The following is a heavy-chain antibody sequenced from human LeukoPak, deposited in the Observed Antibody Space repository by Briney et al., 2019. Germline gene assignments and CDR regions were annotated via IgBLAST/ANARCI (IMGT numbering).Heavy chain of an antibody. CDR1: GFTFSSYA. J-gene: IGHJ4*02. D-gene: IGHD2-2*01. CDR2: ISYDGSNK. Sequence: GGSLRLSCAASGFTFSSYAMHWVRQAPGKGLEWVAVISYDGSNKYYADSVKGRLTISRDNSKNTLYLQMNSLRAEDTAVYYCARSEGSYARGYVDYWGQGTLVTVSS. CDR3: ARSEGSYARGYVDY. V-gene: IGHV3-30-3*01.